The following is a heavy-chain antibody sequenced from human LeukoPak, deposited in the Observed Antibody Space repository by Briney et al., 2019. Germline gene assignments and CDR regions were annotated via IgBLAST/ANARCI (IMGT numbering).Heavy chain of an antibody. V-gene: IGHV1-18*01. CDR2: ISAYNGNT. Sequence: GASVKVSCKASGYTFTSYGISWVRQAPGQGLEWLGWISAYNGNTNYAQNLQGRVTMTTDTSTSTAYMELRSLRSDDTAVYYCTSEYSSGWYNYWGQGTLVTVSS. CDR3: TSEYSSGWYNY. J-gene: IGHJ4*02. D-gene: IGHD6-19*01. CDR1: GYTFTSYG.